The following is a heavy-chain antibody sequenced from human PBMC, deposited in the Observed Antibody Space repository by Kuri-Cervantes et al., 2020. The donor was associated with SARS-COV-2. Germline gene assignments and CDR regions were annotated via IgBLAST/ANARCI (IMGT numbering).Heavy chain of an antibody. CDR2: INHSGST. J-gene: IGHJ5*02. Sequence: SETLSLTCAVYGGSFSGYYWSWIRQPPGKGLEWIGEINHSGSTNYNPSLKSRVTIPVDTSKNQFSLKLSSVTAADTAVYYCARDRGRIAAAGIGWFDPWGQGTLVTVSS. CDR1: GGSFSGYY. CDR3: ARDRGRIAAAGIGWFDP. D-gene: IGHD6-13*01. V-gene: IGHV4-34*01.